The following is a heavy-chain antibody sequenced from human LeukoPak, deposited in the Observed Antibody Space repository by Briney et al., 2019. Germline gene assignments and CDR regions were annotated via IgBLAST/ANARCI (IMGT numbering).Heavy chain of an antibody. D-gene: IGHD3-16*01. J-gene: IGHJ4*02. Sequence: MSGGSLRLSCAASGFTLSDYYMSWIRQAPGKGLEWVSYSSSSGSTIYYADSVKGRFTISRDNSKNTLYLQMNSLRAEDTAVYYCARALNDGGPGYWGQGTLVTVSS. V-gene: IGHV3-11*04. CDR1: GFTLSDYY. CDR3: ARALNDGGPGY. CDR2: SSSSGSTI.